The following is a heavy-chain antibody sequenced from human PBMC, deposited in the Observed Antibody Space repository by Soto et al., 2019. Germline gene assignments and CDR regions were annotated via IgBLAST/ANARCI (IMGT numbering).Heavy chain of an antibody. Sequence: SETLSLTCTVSGGSISSGDYYWSWIRQPPGKGLEWIGYIYYSGSTYYNPSLKSRVTISVDTSKNQFSLKLSSVTAADTAVYYCASSQVGATTPGYWGQGALVTVSS. CDR2: IYYSGST. CDR3: ASSQVGATTPGY. D-gene: IGHD1-26*01. V-gene: IGHV4-30-4*01. J-gene: IGHJ4*02. CDR1: GGSISSGDYY.